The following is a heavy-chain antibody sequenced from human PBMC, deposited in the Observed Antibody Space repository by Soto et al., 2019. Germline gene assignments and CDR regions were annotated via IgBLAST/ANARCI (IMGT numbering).Heavy chain of an antibody. CDR3: ARGLSRGYSFGYDY. V-gene: IGHV4-34*01. CDR1: GGSFSGYY. D-gene: IGHD5-18*01. Sequence: PSETLSLTCAAYGGSFSGYYGSWIRQPPGKGLEWIGEINHSGSTNYNPSLKSRVTISVDTSKNQFPLKLSSVTAADKAVYYCARGLSRGYSFGYDYWGQGTLVTVSS. CDR2: INHSGST. J-gene: IGHJ4*02.